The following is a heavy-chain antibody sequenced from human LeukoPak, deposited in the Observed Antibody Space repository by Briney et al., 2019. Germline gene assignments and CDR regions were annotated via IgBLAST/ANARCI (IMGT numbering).Heavy chain of an antibody. CDR1: GFTFSSYG. D-gene: IGHD4-23*01. CDR3: ARENAVAAGAFDY. J-gene: IGHJ4*02. V-gene: IGHV3-48*01. Sequence: GGSLRLSCAASGFTFSSYGISWLRQAPGKGLEWVSHITGSGEISHYADSVQGRFTISRDNAKNSLYLQMNSLRAEDTAVYYCARENAVAAGAFDYWGRGTLVTVSS. CDR2: ITGSGEIS.